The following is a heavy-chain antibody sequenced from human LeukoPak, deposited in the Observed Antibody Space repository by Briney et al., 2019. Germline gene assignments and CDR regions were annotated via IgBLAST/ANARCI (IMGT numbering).Heavy chain of an antibody. Sequence: PSETLSLTCTVSGGSISSSSYYWGWIRQPPGKGLEWIGSIYYSGSTYYNPSLKSRVTISVDTSKNQFSLKLSSVTAVDTAVYYCASGVGATWPWGQGTMVTVSS. J-gene: IGHJ3*01. CDR2: IYYSGST. CDR3: ASGVGATWP. CDR1: GGSISSSSYY. D-gene: IGHD1-26*01. V-gene: IGHV4-39*07.